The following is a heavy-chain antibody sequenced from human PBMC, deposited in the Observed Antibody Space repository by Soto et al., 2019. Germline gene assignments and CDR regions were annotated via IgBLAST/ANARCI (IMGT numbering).Heavy chain of an antibody. Sequence: QVQLVESGGGVVQPGRSLRLSCAASGFTFSNYGIHWVRQAPGTGLEGVAVISYDGNNKYYADSVEGRFTISRDNSNNTVYLQMNSLGDEDTAMYYCAKDTGYCKKVVCLSNWFGSWGQGTLVTVSS. CDR2: ISYDGNNK. D-gene: IGHD3-16*01. J-gene: IGHJ5*01. CDR1: GFTFSNYG. V-gene: IGHV3-30*18. CDR3: AKDTGYCKKVVCLSNWFGS.